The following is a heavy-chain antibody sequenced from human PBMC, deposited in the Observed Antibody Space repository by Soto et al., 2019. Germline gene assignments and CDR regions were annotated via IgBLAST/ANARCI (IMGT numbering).Heavy chain of an antibody. Sequence: VRSQRLSCAASGFTFSSYGMHWFRQAPGKGLEWVAVIWYDGSNKYYADSVKGRFTISRDNSKNTLYLQMNSLRAEDTAVYYCARGWSIAAGLKRGFYFDYWGQGTLVTVS. V-gene: IGHV3-33*01. CDR3: ARGWSIAAGLKRGFYFDY. D-gene: IGHD6-13*01. CDR2: IWYDGSNK. J-gene: IGHJ4*02. CDR1: GFTFSSYG.